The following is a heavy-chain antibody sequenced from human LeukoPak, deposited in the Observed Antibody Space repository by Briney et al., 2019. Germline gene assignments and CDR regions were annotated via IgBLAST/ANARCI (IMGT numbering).Heavy chain of an antibody. Sequence: SETLSLTCTVSGGSISSYYWSWIRQPPGKGLEWIGYIYYSGSTNYNPSLKSRVTISVDTSENQFSLKLSSVTAADTAVYYCARSKRISSGYRGYFDYWGQGTLVTVSS. V-gene: IGHV4-59*01. J-gene: IGHJ4*02. CDR3: ARSKRISSGYRGYFDY. CDR2: IYYSGST. D-gene: IGHD5-12*01. CDR1: GGSISSYY.